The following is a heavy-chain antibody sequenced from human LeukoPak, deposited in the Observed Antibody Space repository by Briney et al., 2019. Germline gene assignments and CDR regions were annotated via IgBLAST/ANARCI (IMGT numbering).Heavy chain of an antibody. D-gene: IGHD2-2*01. Sequence: PGGSLRLSCAASGFTFSSYSMNWVRQAPGKGLEWVSSISSSSSYIYYADSVKGRFTISRDNAKNSLYLQINSLRAEDTAVYYCARGVSAAPGNGMDVWGKGTTVTVSS. V-gene: IGHV3-21*01. CDR1: GFTFSSYS. J-gene: IGHJ6*04. CDR3: ARGVSAAPGNGMDV. CDR2: ISSSSSYI.